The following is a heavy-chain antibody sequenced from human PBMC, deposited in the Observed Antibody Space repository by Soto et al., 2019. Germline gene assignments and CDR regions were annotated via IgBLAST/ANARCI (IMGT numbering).Heavy chain of an antibody. J-gene: IGHJ4*02. D-gene: IGHD3-22*01. CDR1: GFTFSDYY. Sequence: GGSLRLSCAAYGFTFSDYYMSWIRQAPGKGLEWVSYISSSGSTIYYADSVKGRFTISRDNAKNSLYLQMNSLRAEDTAVYYCARDPRYYDSSPPFDCWGQGTLVTV. CDR2: ISSSGSTI. V-gene: IGHV3-11*01. CDR3: ARDPRYYDSSPPFDC.